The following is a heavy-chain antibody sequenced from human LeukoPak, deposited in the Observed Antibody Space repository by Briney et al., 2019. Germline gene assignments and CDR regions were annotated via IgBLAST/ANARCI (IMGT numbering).Heavy chain of an antibody. J-gene: IGHJ4*02. CDR3: AKARDSLGELSFH. D-gene: IGHD3-16*02. CDR2: ISHDGGTP. V-gene: IGHV3-23*01. CDR1: GFTFSSYA. Sequence: PGGSLRLSCAASGFTFSSYAMSWVRQAPGKGLEWVSAISHDGGTPYYADSVKGRFTISRDSSKNTVYLQMSSLRAEDTAVYYCAKARDSLGELSFHGGQGTLVTVSS.